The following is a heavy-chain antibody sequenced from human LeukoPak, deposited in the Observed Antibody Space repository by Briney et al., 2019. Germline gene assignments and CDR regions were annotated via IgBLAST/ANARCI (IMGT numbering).Heavy chain of an antibody. CDR1: GFTFSSYG. D-gene: IGHD6-13*01. V-gene: IGHV3-30*03. CDR3: ATHSSSGGFDY. Sequence: GGSLRLSCAASGFTFSSYGMHWVRQAPGKGLEWVAVISYDGSNKYYADSVKGRFTISRDNSKNTLYLQMNSLRAEDTAVYYSATHSSSGGFDYWGQGTLDTVSS. CDR2: ISYDGSNK. J-gene: IGHJ4*02.